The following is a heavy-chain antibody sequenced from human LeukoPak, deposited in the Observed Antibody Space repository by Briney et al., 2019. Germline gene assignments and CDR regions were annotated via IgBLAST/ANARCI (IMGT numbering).Heavy chain of an antibody. Sequence: SETLSLTCAVSGGSISSSSYYWGWIRQPPGKGLEWIGNIYYSGTTYYNPSLKSRVTMSVDTSKNQFSLKLSSVTAADTAVYYCARGRGGGGSSNNWFDPWGQGTLVTVSS. J-gene: IGHJ5*02. CDR2: IYYSGTT. V-gene: IGHV4-39*01. D-gene: IGHD2-15*01. CDR1: GGSISSSSYY. CDR3: ARGRGGGGSSNNWFDP.